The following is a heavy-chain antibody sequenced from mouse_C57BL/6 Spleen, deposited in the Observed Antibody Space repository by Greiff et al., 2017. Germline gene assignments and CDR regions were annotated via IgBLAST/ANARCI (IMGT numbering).Heavy chain of an antibody. Sequence: VKLQQSGPELVKPGASVKISCKASGYAFSSSWMNWVKQRSGKGLEWIGRIYPGDGDTNYNGTFKGKATLPADTSSSTAYMQLSSLTSEDSAVXFCARGGGNYAYFDVWGTGTTVTVSA. CDR3: ARGGGNYAYFDV. V-gene: IGHV1-82*01. CDR2: IYPGDGDT. J-gene: IGHJ1*03. CDR1: GYAFSSSW. D-gene: IGHD2-1*01.